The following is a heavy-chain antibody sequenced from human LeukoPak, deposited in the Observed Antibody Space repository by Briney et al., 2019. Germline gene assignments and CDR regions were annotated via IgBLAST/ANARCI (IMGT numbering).Heavy chain of an antibody. J-gene: IGHJ5*02. D-gene: IGHD3-10*01. CDR2: INHSGST. V-gene: IGHV4-34*01. CDR3: ARGHITMVRGARNWFDP. CDR1: GGSFSGYY. Sequence: SETLSLTCAVYGGSFSGYYWSWIRQPPGKGLEWIGEINHSGSTNYNPSLKSRVTISVDTSKNQFSLKLSSVTAADTAVYYCARGHITMVRGARNWFDPWGQGTLSPSPQ.